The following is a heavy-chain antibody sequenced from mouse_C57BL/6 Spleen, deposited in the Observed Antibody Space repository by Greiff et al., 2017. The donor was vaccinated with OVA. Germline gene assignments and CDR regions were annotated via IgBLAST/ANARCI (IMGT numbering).Heavy chain of an antibody. V-gene: IGHV2-6*03. J-gene: IGHJ4*01. CDR1: GFSLTSYG. CDR2: IWSDGST. D-gene: IGHD2-4*01. Sequence: VQLQESGPGLVAPSQSLSITCTVSGFSLTSYGVHWVRQTPGKGLEWLGAIWSDGSTTYNSALKSRLSISKDNSKSQVCLKMNSLQTDDAAMYYCARVGGLRRGYYAMDYWGQGTSVTVSS. CDR3: ARVGGLRRGYYAMDY.